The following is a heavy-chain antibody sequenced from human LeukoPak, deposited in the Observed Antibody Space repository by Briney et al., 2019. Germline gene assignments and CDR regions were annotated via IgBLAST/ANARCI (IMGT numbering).Heavy chain of an antibody. CDR2: ISSSSSYI. CDR1: GFTFSSYS. Sequence: GGSLRLSCAASGFTFSSYSMNWVRQAPGKGLEWVSSISSSSSYICYADSVKGRFTISRDNAKNSLYPQMNSLRAEDTAVYYCLRDRSSRIQLWSLPEDYYYYMDVWGKGTTVTVSS. J-gene: IGHJ6*03. V-gene: IGHV3-21*01. CDR3: LRDRSSRIQLWSLPEDYYYYMDV. D-gene: IGHD5-18*01.